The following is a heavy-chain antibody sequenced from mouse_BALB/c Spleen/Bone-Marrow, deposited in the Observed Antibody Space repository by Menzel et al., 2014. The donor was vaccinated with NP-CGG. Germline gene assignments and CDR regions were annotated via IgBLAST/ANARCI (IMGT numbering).Heavy chain of an antibody. D-gene: IGHD1-1*01. J-gene: IGHJ1*01. CDR3: ARNYYGSSYWYFDV. Sequence: QVQLQQSGPGLVQPSQSLSITCTVSGFSLTSYGVHWVRQSPGEGLEWLGVIWSGGSTDYNAAFISRLSISKDNSKSQVFFKMNSLQANDTAIYYCARNYYGSSYWYFDVWGAGTTVTVSS. V-gene: IGHV2-2*02. CDR1: GFSLTSYG. CDR2: IWSGGST.